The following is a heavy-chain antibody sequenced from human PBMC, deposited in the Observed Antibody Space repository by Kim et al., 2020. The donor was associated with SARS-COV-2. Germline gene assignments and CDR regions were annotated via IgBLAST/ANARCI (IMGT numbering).Heavy chain of an antibody. Sequence: SETLSLTCAVYGGSFSGYYWSWIRQPPGKGLEWIGEINHSGSTNYNPSLKSRVTISVDTSKNQFSLKLSSVTAADTAVYYCARGRGDGYNYYYYYGMDV. V-gene: IGHV4-34*01. CDR1: GGSFSGYY. D-gene: IGHD5-12*01. J-gene: IGHJ6*01. CDR2: INHSGST. CDR3: ARGRGDGYNYYYYYGMDV.